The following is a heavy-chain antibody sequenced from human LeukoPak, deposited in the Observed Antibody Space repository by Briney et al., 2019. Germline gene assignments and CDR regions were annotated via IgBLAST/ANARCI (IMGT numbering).Heavy chain of an antibody. D-gene: IGHD3-22*01. CDR3: ARGPMYYYDSSGYYGTDYFDY. CDR1: GFTFDDYG. Sequence: PGGSLRLSCAASGFTFDDYGISWVRQAPGKGLEWVPGINWNGGSTGYADSVKGRLTISRDNAKNSLYLQMNSLRAEDTALYYCARGPMYYYDSSGYYGTDYFDYWGQGTLVTVSS. CDR2: INWNGGST. J-gene: IGHJ4*02. V-gene: IGHV3-20*04.